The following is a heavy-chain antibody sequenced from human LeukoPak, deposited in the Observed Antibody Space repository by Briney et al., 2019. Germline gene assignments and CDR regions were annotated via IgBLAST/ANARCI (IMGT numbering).Heavy chain of an antibody. CDR1: GYTFTSYY. J-gene: IGHJ4*02. Sequence: ASVKVSCKASGYTFTSYYMHWMRQAPGQGPEWMGIINPRGGSTDYSQKFQDRVTMSSDTSTSTVYMELSSLRSEDTAVYFCARVGVTAATADYWGQGTLVTVSS. V-gene: IGHV1-46*01. CDR3: ARVGVTAATADY. CDR2: INPRGGST. D-gene: IGHD6-25*01.